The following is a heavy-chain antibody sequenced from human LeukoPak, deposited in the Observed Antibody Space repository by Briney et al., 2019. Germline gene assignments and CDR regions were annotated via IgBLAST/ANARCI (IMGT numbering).Heavy chain of an antibody. Sequence: PGGSLRLSCAASGFTFSSYAMHWVRQAPGKGLEWVAVISYDGSNKYYADSVKGRFTISRDNSKNTLYLQMNSLRAEDSAVYYCARGLSAAGLIDYWGQGTLVTVSS. D-gene: IGHD6-13*01. V-gene: IGHV3-30-3*01. CDR3: ARGLSAAGLIDY. CDR2: ISYDGSNK. J-gene: IGHJ4*02. CDR1: GFTFSSYA.